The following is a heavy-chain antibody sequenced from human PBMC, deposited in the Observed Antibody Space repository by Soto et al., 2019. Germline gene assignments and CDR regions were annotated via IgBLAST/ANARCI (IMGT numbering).Heavy chain of an antibody. V-gene: IGHV3-21*01. J-gene: IGHJ4*02. CDR3: ARDKGRSPLDY. CDR2: ISSSSSYI. Sequence: GSLRLSCAASGFTFISHTMNWVRQSPGKGLEWVSYISSSSSYIYYADSVKGRFTISRDNAKNSLYLQMNSLRAEDTAVYYCARDKGRSPLDYWGQGTLVTVSS. D-gene: IGHD2-15*01. CDR1: GFTFISHT.